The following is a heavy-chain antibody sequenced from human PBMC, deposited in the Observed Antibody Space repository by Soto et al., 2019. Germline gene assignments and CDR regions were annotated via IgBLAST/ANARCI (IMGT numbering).Heavy chain of an antibody. D-gene: IGHD6-19*01. CDR2: IYWDDDK. V-gene: IGHV2-5*02. CDR1: GFSLNTGGVG. CDR3: ARRRGGFGGGWTTPYFDY. Sequence: QITLKESGPTVVKPTQTLTLTCSLSGFSLNTGGVGVGWIRQPPGKALEWLAVIYWDDDKSWNPSLRDRLTITRDASDDQVVLTVTNMDPVDTGTYYCARRRGGFGGGWTTPYFDYWGRGTLVTVSS. J-gene: IGHJ4*02.